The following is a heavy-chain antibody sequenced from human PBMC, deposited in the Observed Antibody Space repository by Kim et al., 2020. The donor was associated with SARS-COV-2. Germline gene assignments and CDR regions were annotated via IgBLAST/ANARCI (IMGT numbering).Heavy chain of an antibody. D-gene: IGHD3-22*01. CDR1: GASMSRYY. CDR2: IPNSGTV. J-gene: IGHJ1*01. Sequence: SETLSLTCNVSGASMSRYYWTWIRQPPGKGLEWIGYIPNSGTVNYNLSLKSRVTISRDTSKNLLSLNLTSLTAADTAVYYCPRRAHSSGFGHLVTWGQGT. V-gene: IGHV4-59*08. CDR3: PRRAHSSGFGHLVT.